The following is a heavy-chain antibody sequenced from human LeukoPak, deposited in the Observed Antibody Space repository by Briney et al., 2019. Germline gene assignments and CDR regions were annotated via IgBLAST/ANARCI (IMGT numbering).Heavy chain of an antibody. CDR1: GYTFTGYY. Sequence: GASVKVSCKASGYTFTGYYMHWVRQAPGQGLEWMGWISVYNGNTNYAQKLQGRVTMTTDTSTSTAYMELRSLRSDDTAVYYCARDLSSDWRNPYYFDYWGQGTLVTVSS. V-gene: IGHV1-18*04. D-gene: IGHD3-22*01. J-gene: IGHJ4*02. CDR2: ISVYNGNT. CDR3: ARDLSSDWRNPYYFDY.